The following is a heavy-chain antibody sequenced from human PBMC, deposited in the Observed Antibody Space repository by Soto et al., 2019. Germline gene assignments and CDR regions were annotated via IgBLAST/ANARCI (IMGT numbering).Heavy chain of an antibody. Sequence: QVQLVQSGAEVKKPGSSVKVSCKASGGTFSSYAISWVRQAPGQGLEWMGGIIPIFGTANYAQKFQGRVTIPEDEYASTAYMERSSLRSEDTAVYYCARESRYCSGGSCYFLPGIDYWGQGTLVTVSS. CDR1: GGTFSSYA. D-gene: IGHD2-15*01. CDR3: ARESRYCSGGSCYFLPGIDY. V-gene: IGHV1-69*12. CDR2: IIPIFGTA. J-gene: IGHJ4*02.